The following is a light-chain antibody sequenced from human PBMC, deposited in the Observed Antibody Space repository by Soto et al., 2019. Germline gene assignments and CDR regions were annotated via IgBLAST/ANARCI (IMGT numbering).Light chain of an antibody. Sequence: SYELTQPPSVSVSPGQTARITCSGDALPKQYAYWYQQKPGQAPVLVIYKDSERPSGIPERFSGSSSGTTVTLTISGVQAEDEADYYCQSGDSSGAYVVFGGGTKVTVL. CDR1: ALPKQY. CDR2: KDS. CDR3: QSGDSSGAYVV. V-gene: IGLV3-25*03. J-gene: IGLJ2*01.